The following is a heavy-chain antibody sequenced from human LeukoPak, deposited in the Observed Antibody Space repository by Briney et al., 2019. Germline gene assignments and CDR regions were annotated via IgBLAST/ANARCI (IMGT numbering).Heavy chain of an antibody. J-gene: IGHJ6*03. CDR2: IYYSGST. CDR3: ALRPGYGGYYYYYTDI. V-gene: IGHV4-39*01. Sequence: PSETLSLTCTVSSGSISSSSYYWGWIRQPPGRGLEWIGSIYYSGSTYYNPSLKSRVTISVDTSKNQFSLKLSSVTAADTAVYYYALRPGYGGYYYYYTDIWGKRTTVTVSS. CDR1: SGSISSSSYY. D-gene: IGHD5-12*01.